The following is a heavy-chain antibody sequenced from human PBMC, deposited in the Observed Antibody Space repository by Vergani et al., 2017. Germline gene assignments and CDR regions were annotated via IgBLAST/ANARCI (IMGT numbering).Heavy chain of an antibody. D-gene: IGHD2-21*01. CDR1: RSTFKTYG. J-gene: IGHJ4*02. V-gene: IGHV3-33*01. Sequence: QGQLVESGGGIVQPGRSLTLSCVASRSTFKTYGMHWDRQAPGKGLEWVGLIYYDGSNAYYADSVKGRFTISRDDSKNTVYLQINSLRAEDTAFYYCADLYGDDGFSPFWGQGTLVTVSS. CDR2: IYYDGSNA. CDR3: ADLYGDDGFSPF.